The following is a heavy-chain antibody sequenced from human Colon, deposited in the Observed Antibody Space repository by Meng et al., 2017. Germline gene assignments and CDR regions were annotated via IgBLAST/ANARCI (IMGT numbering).Heavy chain of an antibody. V-gene: IGHV4-39*01. CDR3: VRPINYGGSGDY. CDR1: GGSISSSSYY. CDR2: IYYSGST. D-gene: IGHD2-15*01. J-gene: IGHJ4*02. Sequence: QVQLQESGPGLVKPSEALSLTCIVSGGSISSSSYYWGWIRQPPGKGLEWIASIYYSGSTYYNPSLKSRVTISVDTSKNQFSLNLNSVTASDTAVYYCVRPINYGGSGDYWGQGTLVTVSS.